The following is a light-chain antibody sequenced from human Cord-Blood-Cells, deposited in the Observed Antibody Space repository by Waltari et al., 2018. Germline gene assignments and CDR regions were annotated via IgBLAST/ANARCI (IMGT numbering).Light chain of an antibody. V-gene: IGLV2-11*01. CDR1: SSDVGGYNY. CDR3: CSSAGSYSYG. CDR2: GVS. Sequence: QSALTQPRSVSGSPGQSVTISCTGTSSDVGGYNYVSWYKQHPGKAPKLMIYGVSKRPSGFPDRFSGSKAGKTASLTISWLQADDEADYYCCSSAGSYSYGIGTGTKVTVL. J-gene: IGLJ1*01.